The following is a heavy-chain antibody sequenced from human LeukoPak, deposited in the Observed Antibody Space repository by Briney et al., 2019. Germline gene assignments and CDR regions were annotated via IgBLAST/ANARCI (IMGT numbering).Heavy chain of an antibody. CDR1: GFTFSSYG. J-gene: IGHJ6*03. Sequence: SGGTLRLYCAASGFTFSSYGMSWVRQAPGKGLEWVSAISGSGGSTYYADSVKGRFTISRDNSKNTLYLQMNSLIAEDTAVDYCAKVAEYGYYYYYMDVWGKGTTVTISS. CDR2: ISGSGGST. V-gene: IGHV3-23*01. D-gene: IGHD2/OR15-2a*01. CDR3: AKVAEYGYYYYYMDV.